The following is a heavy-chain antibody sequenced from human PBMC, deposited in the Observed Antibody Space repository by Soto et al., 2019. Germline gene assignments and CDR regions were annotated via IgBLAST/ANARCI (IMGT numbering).Heavy chain of an antibody. D-gene: IGHD3-3*01. CDR2: ISDSGGST. J-gene: IGHJ6*02. Sequence: QPGGSLRLSCAASGFAFNSYAMSWVRQAPGKGLEWVSGISDSGGSTYYADSVKGRFTISRDNSKNTLYLQMNSLRAEDTAIYYCAKETRIMIFGALIQKDEYYYGMDVWGRGTTVTVYS. V-gene: IGHV3-23*01. CDR3: AKETRIMIFGALIQKDEYYYGMDV. CDR1: GFAFNSYA.